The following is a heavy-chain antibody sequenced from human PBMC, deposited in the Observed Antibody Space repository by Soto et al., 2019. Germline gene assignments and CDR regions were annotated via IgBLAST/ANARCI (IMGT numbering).Heavy chain of an antibody. CDR1: GFTFSRYA. J-gene: IGHJ1*01. CDR2: ISGSGGST. D-gene: IGHD3-9*01. CDR3: ALYLGDDILAGSSD. Sequence: GGSLRLSCAASGFTFSRYAMSWVRQAPGKGLEWVSAISGSGGSTYYADSVKGRFTISRDNSKNTLYLQMNSLRAEDTAVYYCALYLGDDILAGSSDWAQRTLVPVS. V-gene: IGHV3-23*01.